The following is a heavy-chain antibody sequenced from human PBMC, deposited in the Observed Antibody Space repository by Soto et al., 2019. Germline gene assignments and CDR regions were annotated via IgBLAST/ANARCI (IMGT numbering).Heavy chain of an antibody. Sequence: GGSLRLSCAASGFTFHSHAMSWVRLAPGKGLEWISSITGNGLNSYYANSVKGRFTISRDNSKNTVYLQMNGLGAEDTAVYYCTKAFIAVAVPDYWGQGTLVTVSS. D-gene: IGHD6-19*01. CDR3: TKAFIAVAVPDY. J-gene: IGHJ4*02. CDR1: GFTFHSHA. V-gene: IGHV3-23*01. CDR2: ITGNGLNS.